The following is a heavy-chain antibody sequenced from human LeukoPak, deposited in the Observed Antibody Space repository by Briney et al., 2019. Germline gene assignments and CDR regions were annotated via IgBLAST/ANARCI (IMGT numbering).Heavy chain of an antibody. CDR2: ISWNSGSI. V-gene: IGHV3-9*01. Sequence: GGSLRLSCAASGFTFDDYAMHWVRQAPGKGLEWVSGISWNSGSIGYADSVKGRFTISRDNARNSLYLQMNSLRAEDTALYYCAKDVRRDGYNFDYWGQGTLVTVSS. CDR1: GFTFDDYA. J-gene: IGHJ4*02. D-gene: IGHD5-24*01. CDR3: AKDVRRDGYNFDY.